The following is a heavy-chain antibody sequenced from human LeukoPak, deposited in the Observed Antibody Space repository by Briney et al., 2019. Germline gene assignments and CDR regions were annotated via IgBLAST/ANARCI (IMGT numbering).Heavy chain of an antibody. CDR1: GFTFSSYW. J-gene: IGHJ6*02. CDR3: ARAYDFWSGYKMDV. V-gene: IGHV3-7*01. Sequence: GGSLRLSCAASGFTFSSYWMSWVRQAPGKGLEWVANIKQDGSEKYYVDSVKGRFTISRDNAKNSLYLQMNSLRAEDTAVYYCARAYDFWSGYKMDVWGQGTTVTVSS. CDR2: IKQDGSEK. D-gene: IGHD3-3*01.